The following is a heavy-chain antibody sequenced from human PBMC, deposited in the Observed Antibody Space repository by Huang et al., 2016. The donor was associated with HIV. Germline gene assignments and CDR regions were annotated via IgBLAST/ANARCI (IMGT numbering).Heavy chain of an antibody. CDR3: ARDRVPAVRYYYGMDV. J-gene: IGHJ6*02. CDR1: DYTFTKYG. V-gene: IGHV1-18*04. CDR2: INTDNGNT. Sequence: QVHLVQSGVDVKKPGASVKVSCKASDYTFTKYGVSWVRQAPGQGLEWMGWINTDNGNTNYAQKFQGRVTMTTDKSTNTAYMELGSLRYDDTAVYYCARDRVPAVRYYYGMDVWGQGTTVTVTS. D-gene: IGHD3-16*02.